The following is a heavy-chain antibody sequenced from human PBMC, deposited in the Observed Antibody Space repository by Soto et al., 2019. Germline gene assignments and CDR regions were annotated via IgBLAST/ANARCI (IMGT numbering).Heavy chain of an antibody. J-gene: IGHJ5*02. D-gene: IGHD6-6*01. V-gene: IGHV1-69*13. CDR1: GGTFPPYD. Sequence: PADVSCVASGGTFPPYDIKWVRQAPGQGLEWMGGIIPIFGTANYAQKFQGRVTITADESTSTAYMELSSLRSEDTAVYYCARETAARHWWFDPWGQGPLV. CDR2: IIPIFGTA. CDR3: ARETAARHWWFDP.